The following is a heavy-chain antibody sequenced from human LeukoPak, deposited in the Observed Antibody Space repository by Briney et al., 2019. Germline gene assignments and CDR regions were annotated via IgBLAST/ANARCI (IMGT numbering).Heavy chain of an antibody. CDR1: GYSISSGYY. D-gene: IGHD5-24*01. J-gene: IGHJ4*02. CDR3: ARGRDGYNFLNRGEYYYFDY. Sequence: SETLSLTCTVYGYSISSGYYWGWIRQPPGKGLEWIGSIYHSGSTYYNPSLKSRDHISVDTSKNQFSLKLRSVSAADTAVYYCARGRDGYNFLNRGEYYYFDYWGQGTLVTVSS. CDR2: IYHSGST. V-gene: IGHV4-38-2*02.